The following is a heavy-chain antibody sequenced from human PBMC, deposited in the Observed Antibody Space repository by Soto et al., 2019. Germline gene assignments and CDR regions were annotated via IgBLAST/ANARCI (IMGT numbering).Heavy chain of an antibody. CDR3: ARDCSGGSCYPALGA. Sequence: EVHLVESGGGLIQPGGSLTLSCAASGFAVSNTYMSWVRQAPGRGLEWVSFIYSDGTTCYADSVKGQFTISRDTSKNTLSLQMNSLRAEDTAVYYCARDCSGGSCYPALGAWGQGTLVTVSS. CDR1: GFAVSNTY. D-gene: IGHD2-15*01. CDR2: IYSDGTT. J-gene: IGHJ5*02. V-gene: IGHV3-53*01.